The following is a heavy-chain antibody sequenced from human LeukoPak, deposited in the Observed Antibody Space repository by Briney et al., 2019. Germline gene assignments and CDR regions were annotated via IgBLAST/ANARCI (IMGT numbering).Heavy chain of an antibody. CDR3: ARQGSSGWYGVFDY. V-gene: IGHV5-51*01. D-gene: IGHD6-19*01. Sequence: GESLKISFKGSGYGFTSYWIGWVRPRPGKGREGRGIIYPAYSDTTYSPSFQPQVTISADNSLSTAYLQWSSLKASDTAMYYCARQGSSGWYGVFDYWGQGTLVTVSS. J-gene: IGHJ4*02. CDR1: GYGFTSYW. CDR2: IYPAYSDT.